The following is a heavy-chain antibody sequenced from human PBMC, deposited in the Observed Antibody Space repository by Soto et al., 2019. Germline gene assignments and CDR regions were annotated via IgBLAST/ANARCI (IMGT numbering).Heavy chain of an antibody. CDR2: IIPIFGTA. V-gene: IGHV1-69*06. CDR1: GGTFSSYA. J-gene: IGHJ4*02. CDR3: ARADYSSSPPMDY. D-gene: IGHD6-6*01. Sequence: SVKVSCKASGGTFSSYAISWVRQAPGQGLEWMGGIIPIFGTANYAQKFQGRVTITADKSTSTAYMELSSLRSEDTAVYYCARADYSSSPPMDYGGRETLVTVPS.